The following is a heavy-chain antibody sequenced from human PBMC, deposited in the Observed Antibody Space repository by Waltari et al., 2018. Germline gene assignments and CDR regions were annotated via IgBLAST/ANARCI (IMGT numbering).Heavy chain of an antibody. CDR3: ARNFSEWLVPFDY. J-gene: IGHJ4*02. Sequence: EVQLVESGGGLVQPGGSLRLSCAASGFTFSSYWMSWVRQAPGKGLEWCANIKKEGSEKYYVDSGKGRFTISRDNAKNSLYLQMNSLRAEDTAVYYCARNFSEWLVPFDYWGQGTLVTVSS. V-gene: IGHV3-7*01. D-gene: IGHD6-19*01. CDR1: GFTFSSYW. CDR2: IKKEGSEK.